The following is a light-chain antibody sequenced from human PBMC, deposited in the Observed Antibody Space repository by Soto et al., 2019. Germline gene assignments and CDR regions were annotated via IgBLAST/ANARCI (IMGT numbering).Light chain of an antibody. J-gene: IGLJ1*01. CDR3: AAWDGCVSGLV. V-gene: IGLV1-47*01. CDR1: SSNIGSNY. Sequence: QSVLTQPPSTSGTPGQRVTISCSGSSSNIGSNYVYWYQQVPRTAPKLLIYRNNQRPSGVPDRFSGSKSGTSASLAISGLRSEDEADYYCAAWDGCVSGLVFGTGTKLTVL. CDR2: RNN.